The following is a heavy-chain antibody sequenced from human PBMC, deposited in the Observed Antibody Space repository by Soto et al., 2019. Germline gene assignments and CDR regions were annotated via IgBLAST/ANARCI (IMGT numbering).Heavy chain of an antibody. V-gene: IGHV4-34*01. D-gene: IGHD6-13*01. J-gene: IGHJ4*02. CDR3: ARYSSSWETYYFDY. CDR1: GGSFSGYY. CDR2: INHSGST. Sequence: QVQLQQWGAGLLKPSETLSLTCAVYGGSFSGYYWSWIRQPPGKGLEWIGEINHSGSTNYNPSLKSRVTISVDTSKNQFSLKLSSVTAADTAVYYCARYSSSWETYYFDYWGQGTLVTVSS.